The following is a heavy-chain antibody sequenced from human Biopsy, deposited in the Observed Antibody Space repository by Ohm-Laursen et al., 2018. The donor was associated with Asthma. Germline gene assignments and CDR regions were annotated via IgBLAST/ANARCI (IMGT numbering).Heavy chain of an antibody. CDR2: ISYNGSSA. V-gene: IGHV3-30-3*02. D-gene: IGHD2/OR15-2a*01. J-gene: IGHJ4*02. CDR3: AKYSVFFYRGGNDY. Sequence: SLRLSCAASGFTFTTYAIHWIRQAPGRGLEWVAAISYNGSSAYYADSVKGQFTISRDNSKNTVYLQMNSLRAEDSAIYYCAKYSVFFYRGGNDYWGQGIVVTVSS. CDR1: GFTFTTYA.